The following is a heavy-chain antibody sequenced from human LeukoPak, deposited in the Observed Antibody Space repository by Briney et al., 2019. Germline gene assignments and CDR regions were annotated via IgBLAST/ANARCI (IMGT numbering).Heavy chain of an antibody. CDR1: GFTFSNYG. CDR2: ITGSGGST. CDR3: AELGITMIGGV. Sequence: GGSLRLSCAASGFTFSNYGLSWVRQAPGKGLEWVSGITGSGGSTYYADSVKGRFTISRDNAKNSLYLQMNSLRAEDTAVYYCAELGITMIGGVWGKGTTVTISS. D-gene: IGHD3-10*02. V-gene: IGHV3-23*01. J-gene: IGHJ6*04.